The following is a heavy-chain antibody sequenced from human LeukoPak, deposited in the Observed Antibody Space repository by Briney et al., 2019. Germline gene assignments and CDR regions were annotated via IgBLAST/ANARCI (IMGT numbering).Heavy chain of an antibody. CDR2: ISYDGSNR. V-gene: IGHV3-30*04. J-gene: IGHJ4*02. D-gene: IGHD3-9*01. CDR1: GFTFSSYA. Sequence: GGSLRLSCAASGFTFSSYAMHWVRQAPGKGLEWVAVISYDGSNRYYADSVKGRFTISRDNSKNTLYLQMNSLRAEDTAVYYCARGSDIYYFDYWGQGTLVTVSS. CDR3: ARGSDIYYFDY.